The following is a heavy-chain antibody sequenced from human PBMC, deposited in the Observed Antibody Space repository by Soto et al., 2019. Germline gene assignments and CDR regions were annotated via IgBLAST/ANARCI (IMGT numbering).Heavy chain of an antibody. CDR2: ISYDGSNQ. CDR1: GFTFNVYG. V-gene: IGHV3-30*18. CDR3: AKDQASGQGSFDS. Sequence: GGSLRLSCAASGFTFNVYGMHWVRQAPDKGLEWVALISYDGSNQYYADSVKGRFTISRDNSKNTLFLQMNSLRADDTAVYYCAKDQASGQGSFDSWGQGTLVTVSS. J-gene: IGHJ4*02.